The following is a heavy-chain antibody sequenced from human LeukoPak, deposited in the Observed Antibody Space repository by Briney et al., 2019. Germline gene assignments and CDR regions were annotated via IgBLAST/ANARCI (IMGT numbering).Heavy chain of an antibody. CDR3: ARDGYSSGCFDY. CDR2: INRDGSST. V-gene: IGHV3-74*01. J-gene: IGHJ4*02. CDR1: GFTFSSYW. Sequence: GGSLRLSCAVSGFTFSSYWMHWVRQAPGKGLVWVSRINRDGSSTSYADSVKRRFTISRDNTKNTLHLQMNSLRAEDTAVYYCARDGYSSGCFDYWGQGTLVTVSS. D-gene: IGHD6-19*01.